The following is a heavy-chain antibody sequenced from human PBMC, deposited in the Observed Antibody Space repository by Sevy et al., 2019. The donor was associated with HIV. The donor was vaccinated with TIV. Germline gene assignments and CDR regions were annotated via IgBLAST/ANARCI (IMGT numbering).Heavy chain of an antibody. CDR2: INSDGSST. CDR1: GFTFSSYW. V-gene: IGHV3-74*01. CDR3: ARASGGSYSTFFDY. Sequence: GGSLRLSCAASGFTFSSYWMHWVCQAPGKGLVWVSRINSDGSSTSYADSVKGRFTISRDNAKNTLYLQMNSLRAEDTAVYYCARASGGSYSTFFDYWGQGALVTVSS. D-gene: IGHD1-26*01. J-gene: IGHJ4*02.